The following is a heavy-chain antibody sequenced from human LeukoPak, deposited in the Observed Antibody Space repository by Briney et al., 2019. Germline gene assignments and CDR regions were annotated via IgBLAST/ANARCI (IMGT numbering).Heavy chain of an antibody. Sequence: PSETLSLTCTVSGGSISSSSYYWGWIRQPPGKGLEWIGSIYYSGSTYYNPSLKSRVTISVDTSKNQFSLKLSSVTAADTAMYYCARDESGFDIWGQGTMVTVSS. D-gene: IGHD1-26*01. J-gene: IGHJ3*02. CDR1: GGSISSSSYY. CDR2: IYYSGST. V-gene: IGHV4-39*07. CDR3: ARDESGFDI.